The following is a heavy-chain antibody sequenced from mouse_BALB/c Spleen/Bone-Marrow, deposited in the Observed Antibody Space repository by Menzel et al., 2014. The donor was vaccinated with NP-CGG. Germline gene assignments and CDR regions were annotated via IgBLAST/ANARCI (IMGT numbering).Heavy chain of an antibody. CDR3: TRQRNWDHYAMDY. Sequence: EVKLVESGGDLVKPGGSLKLPCAASGFTFSTYGMSWVRQTPGKRLEWVATIRSGGGYTYYPDSEWRRFTISRDNANNTLCLQMSSLKSENTAIYYCTRQRNWDHYAMDYWGQGTSVTVSS. CDR1: GFTFSTYG. CDR2: IRSGGGYT. V-gene: IGHV5-6*01. D-gene: IGHD4-1*01. J-gene: IGHJ4*01.